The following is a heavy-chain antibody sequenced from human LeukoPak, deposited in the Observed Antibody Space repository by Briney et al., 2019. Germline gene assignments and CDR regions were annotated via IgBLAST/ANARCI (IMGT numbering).Heavy chain of an antibody. Sequence: SETLSLTCTVSGGSISGFHWNWIRQPAGRGLEWIGRIYPSESTNYNPSLKSRITMSVDTSRNHFSLRLSSVTAADTAVYYCARVYCSSTSCYLGWFDPWGQGTLVTVSS. CDR3: ARVYCSSTSCYLGWFDP. CDR1: GGSISGFH. CDR2: IYPSEST. J-gene: IGHJ5*02. V-gene: IGHV4-4*07. D-gene: IGHD2-2*01.